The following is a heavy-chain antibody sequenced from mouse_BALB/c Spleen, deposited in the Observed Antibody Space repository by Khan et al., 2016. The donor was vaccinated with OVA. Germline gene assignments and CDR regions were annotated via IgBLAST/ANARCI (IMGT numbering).Heavy chain of an antibody. D-gene: IGHD2-3*01. CDR3: ARGDGYYVYFAS. V-gene: IGHV1-81*01. Sequence: GQLQQSGPELVKPGASVKMSCKATGYTFTYYVITWVKQRTGQGLEGIGEIYPGSDNAYYNERLKGKATLTADKASKTTPMQLSSLTSEDSAVSFCARGDGYYVYFASWGQGTTLPVSS. J-gene: IGHJ2*01. CDR1: GYTFTYYV. CDR2: IYPGSDNA.